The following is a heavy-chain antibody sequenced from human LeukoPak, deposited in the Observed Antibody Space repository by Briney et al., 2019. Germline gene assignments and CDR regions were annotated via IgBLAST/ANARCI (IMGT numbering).Heavy chain of an antibody. CDR1: GGSICSYY. V-gene: IGHV4-4*07. CDR2: IYTSGST. D-gene: IGHD6-13*01. CDR3: AREGAAGTKYFQH. J-gene: IGHJ1*01. Sequence: SETLSLTCTVSGGSICSYYWSWIRQPAGKGLEWIGRIYTSGSTNYNPSLKSRVTMSVDTSKNQFSLKLSSVTAADTAVYYCAREGAAGTKYFQHWGQGTLVTVSS.